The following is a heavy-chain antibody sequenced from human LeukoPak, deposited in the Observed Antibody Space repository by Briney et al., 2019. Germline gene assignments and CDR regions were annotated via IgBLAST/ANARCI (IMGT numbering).Heavy chain of an antibody. CDR2: ISSSSTYI. CDR3: ARASCSGGTCYRSRGAFDI. Sequence: GGSLRLSCAASGFTFSSYSMNWVRQAPGKGLEWVSSISSSSTYIYSADSMKGRFTISRDNAKNSLYLQMNSLRVEDTAVYYCARASCSGGTCYRSRGAFDIWGQGTMVTVSS. D-gene: IGHD2-15*01. CDR1: GFTFSSYS. J-gene: IGHJ3*02. V-gene: IGHV3-21*04.